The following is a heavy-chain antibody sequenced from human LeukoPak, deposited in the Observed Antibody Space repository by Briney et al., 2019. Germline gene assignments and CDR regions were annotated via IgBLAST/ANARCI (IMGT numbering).Heavy chain of an antibody. D-gene: IGHD3-3*01. J-gene: IGHJ4*02. CDR1: GYTFTGYY. CDR2: INPNSGGT. Sequence: GASVKVSCKASGYTFTGYYMHWVRQAPGQGLEWMGWINPNSGGTNYAQKFQGRVTMTRDTSISTAYMELSRLRSDDTAVYYCARTELRFLEWLFPLDYWGQGTLVTVSS. CDR3: ARTELRFLEWLFPLDY. V-gene: IGHV1-2*02.